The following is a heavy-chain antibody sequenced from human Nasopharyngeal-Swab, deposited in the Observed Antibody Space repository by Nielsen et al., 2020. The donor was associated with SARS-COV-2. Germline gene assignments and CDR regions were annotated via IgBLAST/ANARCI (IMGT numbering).Heavy chain of an antibody. CDR3: AGQRTSTFYFDY. Sequence: SETLSLTCTVSGGSISSSSYHWGWIRQPPGKGLEWIGSIYHDGTTYYTPSLKSRVTISVDTSKNQFSLKLSSVTAADTAVYYCAGQRTSTFYFDYWGQGTLVPVSS. J-gene: IGHJ4*02. V-gene: IGHV4-39*01. CDR2: IYHDGTT. CDR1: GGSISSSSYH. D-gene: IGHD2/OR15-2a*01.